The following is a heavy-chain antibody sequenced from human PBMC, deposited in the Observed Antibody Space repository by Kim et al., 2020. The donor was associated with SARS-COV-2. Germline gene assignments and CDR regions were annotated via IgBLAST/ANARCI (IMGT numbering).Heavy chain of an antibody. CDR2: AYYIGNT. CDR3: ARHQRYSSGWYGAFYY. Sequence: SETLSLTCTVSGGSLSSSSYYWGWIRQPPGKGLEWIGTAYYIGNTYYNPSLKSRVTISVDTSKNQFSLKLGSVTAADTAGYYCARHQRYSSGWYGAFYY. J-gene: IGHJ6*01. CDR1: GGSLSSSSYY. D-gene: IGHD6-19*01. V-gene: IGHV4-39*01.